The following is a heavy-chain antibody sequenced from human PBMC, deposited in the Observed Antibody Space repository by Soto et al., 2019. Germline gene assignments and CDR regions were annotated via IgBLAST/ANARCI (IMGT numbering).Heavy chain of an antibody. Sequence: PGGSLRLSCAASGFTFDDYGMSWVRQAPGKGLEWVSGINWNGGSTGYADSVKGRFTISRDNAKNSLYLQMNSLRAEDTALYYCARVPPCGYRGSPSASHIRCPGLMVTVS. CDR2: INWNGGST. V-gene: IGHV3-20*04. CDR1: GFTFDDYG. D-gene: IGHD5-12*01. J-gene: IGHJ3*02. CDR3: ARVPPCGYRGSPSASHI.